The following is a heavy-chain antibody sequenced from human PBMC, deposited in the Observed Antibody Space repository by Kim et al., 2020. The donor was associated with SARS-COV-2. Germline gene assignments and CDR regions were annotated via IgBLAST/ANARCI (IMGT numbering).Heavy chain of an antibody. D-gene: IGHD6-13*01. V-gene: IGHV3-23*01. CDR1: GFTFNFNP. CDR3: AKMQQNNFFDY. J-gene: IGHJ4*02. CDR2: ISSDGGGR. Sequence: GGSLRLSCAASGFTFNFNPMSWVRQAPGKGLEWVAHISSDGGGRHYADSVKGRFTVSRDNSENTLFLQMNSLRAEDTAVYYCAKMQQNNFFDYWGQGVLV.